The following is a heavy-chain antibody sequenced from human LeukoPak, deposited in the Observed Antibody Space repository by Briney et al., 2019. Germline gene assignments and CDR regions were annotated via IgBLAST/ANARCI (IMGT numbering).Heavy chain of an antibody. CDR1: GGTFSSYA. Sequence: ASVSVSCKASGGTFSSYAISWVRQAPGQGLEWMGGIIPIFGTANYAQKFQGRVTITADESTSTAYMELSSLRSEDTAVYYCARLSGHYDFWTPRGYYYYYMDVWGKGPTVTVSS. V-gene: IGHV1-69*13. CDR2: IIPIFGTA. D-gene: IGHD3-3*01. J-gene: IGHJ6*03. CDR3: ARLSGHYDFWTPRGYYYYYMDV.